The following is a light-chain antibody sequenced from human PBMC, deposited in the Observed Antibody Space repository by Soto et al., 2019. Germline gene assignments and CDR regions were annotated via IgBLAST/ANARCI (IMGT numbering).Light chain of an antibody. CDR3: LQHNDYPYT. Sequence: DIQMTQSPSSLSASVGDRVTITCRASQGIGNDLGWFQKKPGKAPKRLIYGASTLQSGIPSRFSGSRSGTDFTLTISSLQPEDFATYYCLQHNDYPYTFGQGTKLEI. V-gene: IGKV1-17*01. CDR2: GAS. CDR1: QGIGND. J-gene: IGKJ2*01.